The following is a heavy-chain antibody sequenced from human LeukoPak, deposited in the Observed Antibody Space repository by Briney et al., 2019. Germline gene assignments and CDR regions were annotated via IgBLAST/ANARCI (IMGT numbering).Heavy chain of an antibody. J-gene: IGHJ6*03. V-gene: IGHV3-23*01. CDR3: AKGGNVVVVNFMDV. CDR1: GFTFSNFA. CDR2: ISGPTTST. D-gene: IGHD2-2*01. Sequence: GGSLRLSCAASGFTFSNFALTWVRQAPGKGLEWVSTISGPTTSTYYADSVQGRFTISRDNSKNMLYLQMTSLRAEDTAVYYCAKGGNVVVVNFMDVWGKGTTITVSS.